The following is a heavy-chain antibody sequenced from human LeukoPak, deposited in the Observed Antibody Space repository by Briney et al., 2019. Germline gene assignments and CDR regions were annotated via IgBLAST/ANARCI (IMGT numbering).Heavy chain of an antibody. J-gene: IGHJ4*02. CDR3: ATYDDSSGYLSGHCFDY. D-gene: IGHD3-22*01. CDR2: INTNTGNP. V-gene: IGHV7-4-1*02. CDR1: GYPFTSYA. Sequence: ASVKVSCKASGYPFTSYAINWVRQAPGQGLEWMGWINTNTGNPTYAQGFTGRFVFSLDTSVSTAYLQISSLKAEDTAVYYCATYDDSSGYLSGHCFDYWGQGTLVTASS.